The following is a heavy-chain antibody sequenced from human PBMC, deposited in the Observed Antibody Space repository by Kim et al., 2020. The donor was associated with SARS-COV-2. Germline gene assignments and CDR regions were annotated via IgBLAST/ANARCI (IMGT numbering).Heavy chain of an antibody. Sequence: KGRFTISRDNSKNTLYLQMNSLRAEDTAVYYCAKDRPRYYYDSSGYLLGYWGQGTLVTVSS. D-gene: IGHD3-22*01. V-gene: IGHV3-23*01. J-gene: IGHJ4*02. CDR3: AKDRPRYYYDSSGYLLGY.